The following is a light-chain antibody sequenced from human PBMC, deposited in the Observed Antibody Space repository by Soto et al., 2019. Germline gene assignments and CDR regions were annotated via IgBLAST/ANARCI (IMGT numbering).Light chain of an antibody. J-gene: IGKJ5*01. Sequence: DIKMYISLSTLSLSVGDRVTITCRASQSISTVLAWYQQNPGKAPKLLIHHASSLESGVPSRFSGSGPGTDFTLTISSVEPEDFAIHYGQQLCDLLRFTFGQG. CDR2: HAS. CDR1: QSISTV. V-gene: IGKV1-5*01. CDR3: QQLCDLLRFT.